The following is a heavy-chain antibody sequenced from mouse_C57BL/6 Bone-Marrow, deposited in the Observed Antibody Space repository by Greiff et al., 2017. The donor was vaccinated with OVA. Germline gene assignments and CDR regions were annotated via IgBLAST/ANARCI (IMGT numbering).Heavy chain of an antibody. CDR2: INPGSGGT. V-gene: IGHV1-54*01. Sequence: VQLQQSGAELVRPGTSVKVSCKASGYAFTNYLIEWVKQRPGQGLEWIGVINPGSGGTNYNEKFKGKATLTADKSSSTAYMQLSSLTSEDSAVYVCARPGSSYDCYAMDDWGQGTSVTVSS. CDR3: ARPGSSYDCYAMDD. CDR1: GYAFTNYL. D-gene: IGHD1-1*01. J-gene: IGHJ4*01.